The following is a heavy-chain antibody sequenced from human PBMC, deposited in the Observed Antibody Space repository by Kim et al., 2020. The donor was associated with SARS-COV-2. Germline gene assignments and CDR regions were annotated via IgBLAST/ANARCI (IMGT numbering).Heavy chain of an antibody. D-gene: IGHD2-2*01. CDR1: GGSISSSSYY. Sequence: SETLSLTCTVSGGSISSSSYYWGWIRQPPGKGLEWIGSIYYSGSTYYNPSLKSRVTISVDTSKNQFSLKLSSVTAADTAVYYCASGSSTSYYYYGMDVWG. J-gene: IGHJ6*01. V-gene: IGHV4-39*01. CDR3: ASGSSTSYYYYGMDV. CDR2: IYYSGST.